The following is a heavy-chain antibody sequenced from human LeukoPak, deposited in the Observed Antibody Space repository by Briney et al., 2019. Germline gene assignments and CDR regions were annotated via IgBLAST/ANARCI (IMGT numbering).Heavy chain of an antibody. J-gene: IGHJ4*02. CDR1: RYTFTGYY. CDR3: AKDMRSRGYSGYDCFDY. Sequence: ASVKVSCKASRYTFTGYYMHWVRQAPGQGLEWMGWINPHSGDTNYAQKFQGRVTMTRDTSTSTAYMEVSRLRSDDTAVYYCAKDMRSRGYSGYDCFDYWGQGTLVTISS. V-gene: IGHV1-2*02. CDR2: INPHSGDT. D-gene: IGHD5-12*01.